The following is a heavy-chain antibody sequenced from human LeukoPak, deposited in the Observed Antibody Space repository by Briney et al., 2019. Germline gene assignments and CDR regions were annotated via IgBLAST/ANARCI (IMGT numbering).Heavy chain of an antibody. CDR3: ASVYSSGWYPYYYYYMDV. CDR1: GGSIGSSSYY. D-gene: IGHD6-19*01. CDR2: IYYSGST. J-gene: IGHJ6*03. V-gene: IGHV4-39*01. Sequence: SETLSLTCTVSGGSIGSSSYYWGWIRPPPGKGLEWIGSIYYSGSTYYNPSLKSRVTISVDTAKNQFSLKLSSVTAADTAVYYCASVYSSGWYPYYYYYMDVWGKGTTVTVSS.